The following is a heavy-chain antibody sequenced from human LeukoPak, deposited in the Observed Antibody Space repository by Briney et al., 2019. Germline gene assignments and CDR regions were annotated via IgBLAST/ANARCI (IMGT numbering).Heavy chain of an antibody. Sequence: GGSLRLSCAASGFTFSSYSMNWVRQAPGKGLEWVSSISSSSSYIYYADSVKGRFTISRDNAKNSLYLQMNSLRAEDTAVYYCARDPGPTGFDYWAREPWSPSPQ. CDR3: ARDPGPTGFDY. V-gene: IGHV3-21*01. CDR1: GFTFSSYS. CDR2: ISSSSSYI. D-gene: IGHD3-9*01. J-gene: IGHJ4*02.